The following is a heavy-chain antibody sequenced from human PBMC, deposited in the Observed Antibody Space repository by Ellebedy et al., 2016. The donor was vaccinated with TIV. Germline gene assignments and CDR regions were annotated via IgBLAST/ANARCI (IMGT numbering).Heavy chain of an antibody. D-gene: IGHD2-2*02. Sequence: GESLKISCAGSGFTFSSYPMNWVRQAPGKGLEWVSTISAGGGSTYYADSVKGRFTISRDNAKNSLYLQMNSLRVEDTALYYCARDAYPYAMDVWGQGTTVTVSS. CDR2: ISAGGGST. V-gene: IGHV3-23*01. CDR1: GFTFSSYP. J-gene: IGHJ6*02. CDR3: ARDAYPYAMDV.